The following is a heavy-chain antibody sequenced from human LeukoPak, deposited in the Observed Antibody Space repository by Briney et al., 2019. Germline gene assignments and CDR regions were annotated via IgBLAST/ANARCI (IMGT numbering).Heavy chain of an antibody. CDR3: AIGIAAAGRFDY. V-gene: IGHV3-30*04. D-gene: IGHD6-13*01. CDR1: GFTFSSYA. CDR2: ISYDGSNK. Sequence: GRSPRLSCAASGFTFSSYAMHWVRQAPGKGLEWVAVISYDGSNKYYADSVKGRFTISRDNSKNTLYLQMNSLRAEDTAVYYCAIGIAAAGRFDYWGQGTLVTVSS. J-gene: IGHJ4*02.